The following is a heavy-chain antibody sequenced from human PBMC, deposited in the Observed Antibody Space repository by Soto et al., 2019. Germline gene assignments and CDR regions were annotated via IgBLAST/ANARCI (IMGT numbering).Heavy chain of an antibody. CDR2: IYYSGST. CDR3: ATKTSRLGFDY. V-gene: IGHV4-59*01. J-gene: IGHJ4*02. CDR1: DGSISSYY. Sequence: SETLSLTCTVSDGSISSYYWSWIRQPPGKGLEWIGDIYYSGSTNYNPSLKSRVTISVDTSKNQFSLKLSSVTAADTAVYYCATKTSRLGFDYWGQGTLVTVSS.